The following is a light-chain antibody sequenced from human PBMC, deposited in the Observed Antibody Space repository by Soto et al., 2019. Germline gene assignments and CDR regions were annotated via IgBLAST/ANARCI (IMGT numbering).Light chain of an antibody. Sequence: IQLTQSPSSLSASVGDRVTITCRASQGITSYLAWYQQKPGKAPKLLIYAASTLQSGVPSRFSGSGSGTDFTLTISSLQHEDFATYYCQQLHSYPRTFGQAPKVDIK. CDR1: QGITSY. CDR2: AAS. V-gene: IGKV1-9*01. CDR3: QQLHSYPRT. J-gene: IGKJ1*01.